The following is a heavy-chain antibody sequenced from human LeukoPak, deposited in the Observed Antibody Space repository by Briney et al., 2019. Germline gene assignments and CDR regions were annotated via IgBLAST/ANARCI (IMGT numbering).Heavy chain of an antibody. CDR2: ISASRDIT. D-gene: IGHD3-3*01. CDR1: GFNYSSYT. CDR3: VRGSLASGVVVYYYYYLDV. J-gene: IGHJ6*03. V-gene: IGHV3-48*01. Sequence: RPGGSLRLSCAASGFNYSSYTMNWVRQAPGMGLEWLSYISASRDITYYADSVKGRFTISRDNAKNSLYLQMNSLRAEDTAVYYCVRGSLASGVVVYYYYYLDVWGKGTTVTVSS.